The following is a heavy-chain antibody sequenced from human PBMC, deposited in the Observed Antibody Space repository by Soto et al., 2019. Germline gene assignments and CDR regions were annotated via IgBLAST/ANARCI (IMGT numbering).Heavy chain of an antibody. V-gene: IGHV1-8*01. Sequence: GASVKVSCKASGYTFTSYDINWVRQATGQGLEWMGWMNPNSGNTGYAQKFQGRVTMTRNTSISTAYMELSSLRSEDTAVYYCARVRETILRPFVSYGMDVWGQGTTVTASS. D-gene: IGHD3-3*01. CDR1: GYTFTSYD. CDR3: ARVRETILRPFVSYGMDV. J-gene: IGHJ6*02. CDR2: MNPNSGNT.